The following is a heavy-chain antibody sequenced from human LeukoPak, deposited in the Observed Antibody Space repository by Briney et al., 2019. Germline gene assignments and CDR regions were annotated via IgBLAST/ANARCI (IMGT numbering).Heavy chain of an antibody. CDR3: TSGILTAYYNVFDS. V-gene: IGHV1-18*01. Sequence: PVASVKVSCKASGFSFPTYGISCVRQAPGQGLEWMGWISSHNGNTNYAQKFQGRVTMTADTSTNTAYMELTTLRSDDTAVYYCTSGILTAYYNVFDSWGQGTLVTVSS. D-gene: IGHD3-9*01. CDR1: GFSFPTYG. J-gene: IGHJ4*02. CDR2: ISSHNGNT.